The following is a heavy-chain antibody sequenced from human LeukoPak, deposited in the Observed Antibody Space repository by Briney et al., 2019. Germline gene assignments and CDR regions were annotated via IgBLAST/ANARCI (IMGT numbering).Heavy chain of an antibody. D-gene: IGHD1-26*01. V-gene: IGHV3-23*01. CDR2: VTGSSTTT. Sequence: PGGSLRLSCAASGFTFGHFGMSWVRQAPGKGLEWVSAVTGSSTTTSYADSVTGRFTISRDNSQSILSLQMNSLTAEDTAIYFCVKHARVGTTTAFDIWGQGTMVSVSP. J-gene: IGHJ3*02. CDR1: GFTFGHFG. CDR3: VKHARVGTTTAFDI.